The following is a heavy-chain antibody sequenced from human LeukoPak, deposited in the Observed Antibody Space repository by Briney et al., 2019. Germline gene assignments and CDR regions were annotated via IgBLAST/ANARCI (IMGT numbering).Heavy chain of an antibody. CDR3: ARAGGYSYGSGSYVGPPFDY. CDR1: GYTISSGYY. D-gene: IGHD3-10*01. CDR2: NYHSWST. V-gene: IGHV4-38-2*01. Sequence: SETLSLTCAVSGYTISSGYYWGWIRQPPRKGLEWIGSNYHSWSTYYNPSLKSRVTISVDTAKNQFSMKLRSVTAVDTAVYYCARAGGYSYGSGSYVGPPFDYWGQGTLVTVSS. J-gene: IGHJ4*02.